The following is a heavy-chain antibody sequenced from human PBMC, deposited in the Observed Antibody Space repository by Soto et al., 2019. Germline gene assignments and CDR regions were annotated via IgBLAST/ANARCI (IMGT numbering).Heavy chain of an antibody. Sequence: QVQLVQSGAEKKKPGASVKVSCKASGYTFTSYAIHWVRQAPGQRLEWMGWINAGNGNTKYSQQFQGRVTITRDTSASTDYMELRSLRSDDTALYYCARGFPVGFGPWGQGTLVTVSS. CDR3: ARGFPVGFGP. D-gene: IGHD2-15*01. V-gene: IGHV1-3*05. CDR1: GYTFTSYA. J-gene: IGHJ5*02. CDR2: INAGNGNT.